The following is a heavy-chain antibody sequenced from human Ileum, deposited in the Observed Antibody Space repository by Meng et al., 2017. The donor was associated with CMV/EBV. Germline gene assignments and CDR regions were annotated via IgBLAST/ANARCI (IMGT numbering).Heavy chain of an antibody. CDR3: ARFRIAALGNLFDP. D-gene: IGHD6-13*01. V-gene: IGHV4-30-4*08. Sequence: QVQRHEPGAGLVKPSQTLSRSCTVSGASISSGYYYWSWIRQPPGKGLEWIGYIFFSGNTYYNPSLNNRVIISIDTPRNQFSLKVDSVTAADTAVYYCARFRIAALGNLFDPWGHGTLVTVSS. CDR1: GASISSGYYY. CDR2: IFFSGNT. J-gene: IGHJ5*02.